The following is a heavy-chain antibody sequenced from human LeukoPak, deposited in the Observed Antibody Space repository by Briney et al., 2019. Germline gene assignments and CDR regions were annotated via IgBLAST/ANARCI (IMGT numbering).Heavy chain of an antibody. CDR3: ARMRGTYYYDSSGYYYPFDY. CDR1: GGTFSSYA. J-gene: IGHJ4*02. D-gene: IGHD3-22*01. V-gene: IGHV1-69*13. Sequence: GASVKVSCKASGGTFSSYAISWVRQAPGQGLEWMGGISPIFGTANYAQKFQGRVTITADESTSTAYMELSSLRSEDTAVYYCARMRGTYYYDSSGYYYPFDYWGQGTLVTVSS. CDR2: ISPIFGTA.